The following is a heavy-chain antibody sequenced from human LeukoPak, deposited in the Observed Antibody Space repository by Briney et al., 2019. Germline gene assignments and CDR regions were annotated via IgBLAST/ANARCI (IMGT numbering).Heavy chain of an antibody. CDR3: ARDFGSGPVLGMDV. D-gene: IGHD3-3*01. V-gene: IGHV3-20*04. CDR1: GFTFDDYG. Sequence: GGSLRLSCAASGFTFDDYGMSWVRKAPGKGLEWVSGINWNGGSTGYADSVKGRFTISRDNAKNSLYLQMNSLRAEDTALYYCARDFGSGPVLGMDVWGQGTTVTVSS. CDR2: INWNGGST. J-gene: IGHJ6*02.